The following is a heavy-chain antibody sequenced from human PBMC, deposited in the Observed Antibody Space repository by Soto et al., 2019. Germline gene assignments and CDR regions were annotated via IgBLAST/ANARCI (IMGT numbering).Heavy chain of an antibody. V-gene: IGHV3-73*01. CDR1: GFTFSGSA. CDR2: IRSKANNYAT. J-gene: IGHJ6*03. Sequence: GGSLRLSCAASGFTFSGSAMHWVRQASGKGLEWVGRIRSKANNYATAYAASVKGRFTISRDDSKNTAYLEMNSLKTEDTAVYYCTRQNADCTNGVCYVGGTYYYYYYMDVWGKGTTVTVSS. CDR3: TRQNADCTNGVCYVGGTYYYYYYMDV. D-gene: IGHD2-8*01.